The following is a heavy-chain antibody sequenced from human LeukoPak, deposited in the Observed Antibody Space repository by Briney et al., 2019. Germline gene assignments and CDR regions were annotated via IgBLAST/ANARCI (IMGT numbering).Heavy chain of an antibody. V-gene: IGHV3-66*01. D-gene: IGHD5-18*01. CDR2: IYSGGST. J-gene: IGHJ4*02. CDR3: ARGVPGYSYGPFDY. CDR1: GFTVSSNY. Sequence: HPGGSLRLSCAASGFTVSSNYMSWVRQAPGKGLEWVSVIYSGGSTYYADSVKGRFTISRDNSKNTLYPQMNSLRAEDTAVYYCARGVPGYSYGPFDYWGQGTLVTVSS.